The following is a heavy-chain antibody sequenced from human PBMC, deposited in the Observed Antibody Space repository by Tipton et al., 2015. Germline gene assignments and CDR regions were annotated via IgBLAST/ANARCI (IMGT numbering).Heavy chain of an antibody. CDR3: AKSRAGTTYYYAMDA. D-gene: IGHD6-19*01. Sequence: SLRLSCAASGFSIGNYAMNWVRQAPGKGLEWVSSISSSSRYIYYGDSVNGRFTVSRDNAKNSVFLHMNSLRAEDAAVYYCAKSRAGTTYYYAMDAWGQGTTVTVSS. CDR1: GFSIGNYA. CDR2: ISSSSRYI. V-gene: IGHV3-21*01. J-gene: IGHJ6*02.